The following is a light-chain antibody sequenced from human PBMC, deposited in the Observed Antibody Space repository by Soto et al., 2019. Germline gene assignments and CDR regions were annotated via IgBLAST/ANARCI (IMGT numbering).Light chain of an antibody. J-gene: IGKJ1*01. V-gene: IGKV1-6*01. CDR2: AAS. CDR3: QQYYSFPRT. CDR1: EGIRNY. Sequence: AIQMTQSPSSLSASVGDRVTITCRASEGIRNYLGWYQQRPGKAPKLLIYAASSLQSGVPSRFSGSGSGTDFTLTISCLQSEDFATYYCQQYYSFPRTFGQGTKVEIK.